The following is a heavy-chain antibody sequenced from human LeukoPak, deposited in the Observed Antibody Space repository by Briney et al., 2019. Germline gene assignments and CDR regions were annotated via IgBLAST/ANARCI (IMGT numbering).Heavy chain of an antibody. D-gene: IGHD6-13*01. CDR3: ASQYSSSPRLGFDP. Sequence: ASVKVSCKASGYTFTGYYMHWVRQAPGQRLEWMGWINAGNGNTKYSQKFQGRVTITRDTSASTAYMELSSLRSEDTAVYYCASQYSSSPRLGFDPWGQGTLVTVSS. V-gene: IGHV1-3*01. CDR1: GYTFTGYY. J-gene: IGHJ5*02. CDR2: INAGNGNT.